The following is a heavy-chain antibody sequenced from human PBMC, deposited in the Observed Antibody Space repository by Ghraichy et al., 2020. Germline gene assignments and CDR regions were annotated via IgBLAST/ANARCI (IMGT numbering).Heavy chain of an antibody. V-gene: IGHV3-74*01. D-gene: IGHD5-18*01. J-gene: IGHJ1*01. CDR2: IKSDGTTT. Sequence: GGSLRLSCAGSGFNFSSYWMHWVRQDPGKGLVWVSHIKSDGTTTRYADSVKGRFTISRDDAKNTLYLQMNSLRAKDTGVYYCTRGASGYSYAWGQGTQVTVSS. CDR3: TRGASGYSYA. CDR1: GFNFSSYW.